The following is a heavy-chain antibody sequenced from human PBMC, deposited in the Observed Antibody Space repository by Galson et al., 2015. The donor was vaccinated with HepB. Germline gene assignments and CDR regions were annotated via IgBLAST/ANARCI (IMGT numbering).Heavy chain of an antibody. D-gene: IGHD3-10*01. CDR3: TRRGPETGFYYYYMDD. V-gene: IGHV3-21*01. Sequence: SLRLSCAASGFTLSSYGMNWVRQAPGKGLEWVSFISSGSSYIYYAESVKGRFTISRDNARKSVYLQMHSLRAEDTAVYYCTRRGPETGFYYYYMDDWGKGTTVTVSS. CDR1: GFTLSSYG. CDR2: ISSGSSYI. J-gene: IGHJ6*03.